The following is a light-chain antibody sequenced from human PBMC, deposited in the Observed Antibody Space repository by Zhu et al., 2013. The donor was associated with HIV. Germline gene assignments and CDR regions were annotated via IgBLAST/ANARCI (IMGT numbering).Light chain of an antibody. CDR1: SSNIGAGYD. V-gene: IGLV1-40*01. CDR3: CSYAGKYTYV. CDR2: GNN. Sequence: QSVLTQPPSVSGAPGQRVTISCTGSSSNIGAGYDVHWCQQLPGTAPKLLIYGNNNRPSGVPDRFSGSKSGTSASLAITGLQAEDEAHYYCCSYAGKYTYVFGTGTKFTVL. J-gene: IGLJ1*01.